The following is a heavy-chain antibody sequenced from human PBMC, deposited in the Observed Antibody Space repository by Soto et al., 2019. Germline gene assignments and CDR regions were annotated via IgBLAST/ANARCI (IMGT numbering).Heavy chain of an antibody. CDR3: ARGSYGGNT. D-gene: IGHD1-26*01. V-gene: IGHV4-38-2*01. CDR1: GYSISTGDY. CDR2: VYHTGNT. J-gene: IGHJ4*02. Sequence: PSETLSLTCAVSGYSISTGDYWGWIRQAPGKGLEWIGSVYHTGNTYYNPSLKSRVTISVDTSKNQFSLKLSSVTAADTAVYYCARGSYGGNTWGQGTLVTVSS.